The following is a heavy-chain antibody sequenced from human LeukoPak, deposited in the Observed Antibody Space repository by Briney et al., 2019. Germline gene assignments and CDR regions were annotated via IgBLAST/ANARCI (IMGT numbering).Heavy chain of an antibody. CDR1: GFTFHNYA. Sequence: GGSLRLSCAASGFTFHNYAMSWARQAPGKRLEWVSVVSGSGANAYYADFVKGRFTPSRDNSKNTLFLQMNSLRAEDTAIYYCAKQFGDYVGEAFDIWGQGTMVIVSS. CDR2: VSGSGANA. V-gene: IGHV3-23*01. J-gene: IGHJ3*02. CDR3: AKQFGDYVGEAFDI. D-gene: IGHD2-21*01.